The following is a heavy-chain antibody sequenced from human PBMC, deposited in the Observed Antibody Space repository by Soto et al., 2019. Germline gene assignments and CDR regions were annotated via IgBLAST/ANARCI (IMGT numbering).Heavy chain of an antibody. D-gene: IGHD3-3*01. V-gene: IGHV3-74*01. CDR3: ARGPISYYDFWSGYYRDYYGMDV. J-gene: IGHJ6*02. Sequence: PGGSLRLSCAASGFTFSSYWMHWVRQAPGKGLVWVSRINSDGSSTSYADSVKGRFTISRDNAKNTLYLQMNSLRAEDTAVYYCARGPISYYDFWSGYYRDYYGMDVWGQGTTVTVSS. CDR2: INSDGSST. CDR1: GFTFSSYW.